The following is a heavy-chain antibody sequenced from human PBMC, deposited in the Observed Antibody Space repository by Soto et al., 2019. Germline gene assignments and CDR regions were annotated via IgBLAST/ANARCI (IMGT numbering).Heavy chain of an antibody. V-gene: IGHV3-23*01. CDR2: ISGSGGST. CDR1: GFTFSSYA. J-gene: IGHJ4*02. D-gene: IGHD3-22*01. CDR3: AKDFFSGYYYDSSGYIY. Sequence: PGGSLRLSCAASGFTFSSYAMSWVRQAPGKGLEWVSAISGSGGSTYYADSVKGRFTISRDNSKNTLYLQMNSLRAEDTAVYYCAKDFFSGYYYDSSGYIYWGQGTLVTVSS.